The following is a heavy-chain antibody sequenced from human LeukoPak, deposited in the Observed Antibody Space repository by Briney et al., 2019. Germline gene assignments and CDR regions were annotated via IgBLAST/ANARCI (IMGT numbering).Heavy chain of an antibody. D-gene: IGHD3-22*01. J-gene: IGHJ4*02. CDR1: GGSISSYY. CDR2: IYTSGST. CDR3: ARDRYYYDSSGYYPLAY. V-gene: IGHV4-4*07. Sequence: SETLSLTCTVSGGSISSYYWSWIRQPAGKGLEWIGRIYTSGSTNYNPSLKSRVTMSVDTSKNQFSLKLSSVTAADTAVYYCARDRYYYDSSGYYPLAYWGQGTLATVSS.